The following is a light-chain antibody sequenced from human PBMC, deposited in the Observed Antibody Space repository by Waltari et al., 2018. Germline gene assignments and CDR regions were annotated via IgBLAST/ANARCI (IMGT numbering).Light chain of an antibody. J-gene: IGLJ2*01. CDR1: SSDVGGYNY. CDR2: EVS. V-gene: IGLV2-8*01. CDR3: SSYAGSDNLV. Sequence: QSALTQPPSASGSPGQSVTISCTGTSSDVGGYNYVSWYQQHPGKAPKLMIYEVSKRPEVVPDRFSGSKSGNTASLTVSGLQAEDEADYYCSSYAGSDNLVFGGGTKLTVL.